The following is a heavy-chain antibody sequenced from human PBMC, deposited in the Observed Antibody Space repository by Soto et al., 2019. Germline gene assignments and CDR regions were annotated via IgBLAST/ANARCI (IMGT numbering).Heavy chain of an antibody. CDR1: GFTFSDFS. Sequence: PWGSLRLSCPASGFTFSDFSMNWFRQAPGKGLEWLSYISRDGGAIYYADSVKGRFTISRDNAKDSLYLQMNSLRAEDTAVYYCARDRSWAFDYWGQGTLVTVSS. V-gene: IGHV3-48*01. J-gene: IGHJ4*02. CDR2: ISRDGGAI. D-gene: IGHD7-27*01. CDR3: ARDRSWAFDY.